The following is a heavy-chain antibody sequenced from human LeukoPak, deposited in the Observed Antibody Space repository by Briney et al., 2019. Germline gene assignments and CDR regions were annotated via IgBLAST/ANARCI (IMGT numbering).Heavy chain of an antibody. D-gene: IGHD3-22*01. Sequence: GGSLRLSCAASRFTFSEYWMSWVRQAPGKGLEWVANINQDGRDIYYVDSVKGRFTISRDNAKNSLYLQMNSLRAEDTAVYYCAKGYDSSVFPYYFDYXXQGTLVTVSS. J-gene: IGHJ4*02. V-gene: IGHV3-7*01. CDR2: INQDGRDI. CDR1: RFTFSEYW. CDR3: AKGYDSSVFPYYFDY.